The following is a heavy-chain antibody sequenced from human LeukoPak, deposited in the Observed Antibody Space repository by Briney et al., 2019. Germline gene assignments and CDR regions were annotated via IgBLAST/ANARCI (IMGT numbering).Heavy chain of an antibody. D-gene: IGHD2-15*01. V-gene: IGHV5-51*01. CDR2: IYPDEYDT. CDR3: ARHGLYGCRGGRCYTSFYYYGMDV. Sequence: GESLKISCKGSGYKFSDYWIGWVRQMPGKGVEWMGIIYPDEYDTRYSPSFQGQVTISVDKSLATAYLQWNSLEASDTAMYFCARHGLYGCRGGRCYTSFYYYGMDVWGQGTTVTVSS. CDR1: GYKFSDYW. J-gene: IGHJ6*02.